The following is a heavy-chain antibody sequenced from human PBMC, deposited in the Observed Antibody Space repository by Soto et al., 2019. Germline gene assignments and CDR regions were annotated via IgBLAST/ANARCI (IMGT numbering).Heavy chain of an antibody. V-gene: IGHV3-23*01. CDR2: ISGSGRSS. CDR3: AKDQDTFLRPAVGADF. J-gene: IGHJ4*02. D-gene: IGHD6-13*01. CDR1: GFTFNTFA. Sequence: DVQVLESGGGLVQPGGSLRLSCAASGFTFNTFAMNCVRQAPGKGLEWVSAISGSGRSSYYADSLKGRFTISRDNSKNMVYLQMDSLRVDDTAIYYCAKDQDTFLRPAVGADFWGQGTLVTVSS.